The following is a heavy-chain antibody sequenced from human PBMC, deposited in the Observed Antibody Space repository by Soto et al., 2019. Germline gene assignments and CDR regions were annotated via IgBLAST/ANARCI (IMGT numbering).Heavy chain of an antibody. CDR2: INGRGNYI. J-gene: IGHJ4*02. CDR1: GFTFSTYN. Sequence: EVLLVESGGGLVKPGGSLRLSCAASGFTFSTYNMNWVREAPGKGLEWVSSINGRGNYIYYTDAVKGRFTISRDNAKTSLYLQMNSLSAEDTAVYYCAREDGIVGATSAFDYLGQGTLVTVSS. CDR3: AREDGIVGATSAFDY. V-gene: IGHV3-21*01. D-gene: IGHD1-26*01.